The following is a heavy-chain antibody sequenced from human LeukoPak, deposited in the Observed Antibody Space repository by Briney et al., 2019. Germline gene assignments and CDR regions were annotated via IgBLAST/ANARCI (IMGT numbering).Heavy chain of an antibody. J-gene: IGHJ2*01. V-gene: IGHV4-34*01. CDR1: GGSFSGYY. CDR3: AREPIGWFGELTPWYFDL. CDR2: INHSGST. Sequence: SETLSLTCAVYGGSFSGYYWSWIRQPPGKGLEWIGEINHSGSTNYNPSLKSRVTISVDTSKNQFSLKLSSVTAADTAVYYCAREPIGWFGELTPWYFDLWGRGTLVTVSS. D-gene: IGHD3-10*01.